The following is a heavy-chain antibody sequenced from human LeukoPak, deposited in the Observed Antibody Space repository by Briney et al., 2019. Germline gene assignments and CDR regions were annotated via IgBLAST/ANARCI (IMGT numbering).Heavy chain of an antibody. CDR3: ARDLAVGYYDSSGYYGGY. CDR2: ISAYNGNT. D-gene: IGHD3-22*01. Sequence: ASVKVSCKASGYTFTSYGISWVRQAPGQGPEWMGWISAYNGNTNYAQKLQGRVTMTRDTSISTAYMELSRLRSDDTAVYYCARDLAVGYYDSSGYYGGYWGQGTLVTVSS. CDR1: GYTFTSYG. V-gene: IGHV1-18*01. J-gene: IGHJ4*02.